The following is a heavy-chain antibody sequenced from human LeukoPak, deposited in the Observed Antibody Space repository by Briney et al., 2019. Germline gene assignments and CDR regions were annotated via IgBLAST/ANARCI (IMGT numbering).Heavy chain of an antibody. CDR3: ARLISTMVNDY. J-gene: IGHJ4*02. V-gene: IGHV1-69*04. CDR2: IIPILGIA. CDR1: GGTFSSYA. Sequence: ASVKVSCKASGGTFSSYAISWVRQAPGQGLEWMGRIIPILGIANYAQKFQGRVTITADKSTSTAYMELSSLRSEDTAVYYCARLISTMVNDYSGQGTLVTVSS. D-gene: IGHD3-10*01.